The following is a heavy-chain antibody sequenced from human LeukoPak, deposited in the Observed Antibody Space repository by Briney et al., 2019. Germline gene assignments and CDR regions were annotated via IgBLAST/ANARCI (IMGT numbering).Heavy chain of an antibody. J-gene: IGHJ4*02. CDR3: ARGWIEMPTVYFGY. V-gene: IGHV1-18*01. CDR1: DYTFTSYG. CDR2: ISTHTGDT. D-gene: IGHD5-24*01. Sequence: ASVKVSCKASDYTFTSYGISWVRQAPGQGLEWMGWISTHTGDTKYTQKLQGRVTMTADTSTRTAYMELRSLRSDDTAVYYCARGWIEMPTVYFGYWGQGTLVSVPS.